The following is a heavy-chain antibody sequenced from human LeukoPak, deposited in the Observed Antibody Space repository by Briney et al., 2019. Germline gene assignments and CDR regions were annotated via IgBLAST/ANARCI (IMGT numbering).Heavy chain of an antibody. Sequence: SETLSLTCTVSGGSISGGGYYWSWIRQHPGKGLEWIGYIYYSGSTYCNPSLKSRVTISVDTSKNQCSLKLSSVTAADTAVYYCARVQNYDSRKIDYWGQGTLVTVSS. D-gene: IGHD3-22*01. V-gene: IGHV4-31*03. CDR3: ARVQNYDSRKIDY. CDR2: IYYSGST. CDR1: GGSISGGGYY. J-gene: IGHJ4*02.